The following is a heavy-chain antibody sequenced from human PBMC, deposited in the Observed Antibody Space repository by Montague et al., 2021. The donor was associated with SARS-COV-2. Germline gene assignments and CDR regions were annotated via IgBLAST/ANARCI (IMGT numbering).Heavy chain of an antibody. D-gene: IGHD3-10*01. CDR2: FYYSAST. V-gene: IGHV4-39*01. J-gene: IGHJ3*02. CDR1: GGSISSSSYY. Sequence: SETLSLTCTVSGGSISSSSYYWGWIRRPPGKGLEWIGSFYYSASTYYNPSLKSRVTISVDTSKNQFSVKLSSVTAADTAVYYSARPHGSGPGSDAFDIWGQGTMVTVSS. CDR3: ARPHGSGPGSDAFDI.